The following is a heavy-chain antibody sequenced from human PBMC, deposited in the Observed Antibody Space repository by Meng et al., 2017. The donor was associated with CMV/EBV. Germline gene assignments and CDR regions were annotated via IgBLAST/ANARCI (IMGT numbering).Heavy chain of an antibody. CDR1: GGTFSSYA. CDR2: IIPILGIA. V-gene: IGHV1-69*10. J-gene: IGHJ6*02. D-gene: IGHD4-11*01. CDR3: ASSSTVTTFRVYFYYGMDV. Sequence: SVKVSCKASGGTFSSYAISWVRQAPGQGLEWMGGIIPILGIANYAQKFQGRVTITADKSTSTAYMELSSLRSEDTAVYYCASSSTVTTFRVYFYYGMDVWGQGTTVTVSS.